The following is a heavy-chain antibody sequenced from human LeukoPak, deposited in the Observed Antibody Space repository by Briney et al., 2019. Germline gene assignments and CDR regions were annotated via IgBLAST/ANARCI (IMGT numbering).Heavy chain of an antibody. Sequence: QPGGSLRLSCSASGFTFSSYGMHWVRQAPGKGLEWVAIVLYDGSNRYYADSVKGRFTISRDNSKNTVYLQMDSLRAEDTAVYYCAKGGFGSWHKDYWGQGTLVTVSS. J-gene: IGHJ4*02. CDR2: VLYDGSNR. V-gene: IGHV3-30*18. CDR1: GFTFSSYG. CDR3: AKGGFGSWHKDY. D-gene: IGHD6-13*01.